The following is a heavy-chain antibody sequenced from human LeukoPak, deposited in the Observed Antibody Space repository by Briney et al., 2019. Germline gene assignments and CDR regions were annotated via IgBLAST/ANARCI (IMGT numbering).Heavy chain of an antibody. J-gene: IGHJ3*02. CDR3: ARGPYSYDSSGAFDI. D-gene: IGHD3-22*01. CDR2: ISSSGST. Sequence: SETLSLTYTVSGDSISSGDYYWSWIRQPAGKGLEWIGRISSSGSTNYNPSPKSRVTISVDTSKNQFSLKLSSVTAADTAVYFCARGPYSYDSSGAFDIWGQGTMVTVSS. CDR1: GDSISSGDYY. V-gene: IGHV4-61*02.